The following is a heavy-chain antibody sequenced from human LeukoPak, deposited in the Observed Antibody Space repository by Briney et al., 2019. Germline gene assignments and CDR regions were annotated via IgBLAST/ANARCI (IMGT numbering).Heavy chain of an antibody. CDR1: GGSISSGDYY. D-gene: IGHD3-22*01. V-gene: IGHV4-30-4*01. J-gene: IGHJ5*02. CDR3: ARDRAHYYDSSGYAGWFDP. CDR2: IYYSGST. Sequence: SETLYLTCNVSGGSISSGDYYWSWIRQPPGKGLEWIGYIYYSGSTYYNPSLKSRVTISVDTSKNQFSLKLSSVTAADTAVYYCARDRAHYYDSSGYAGWFDPWGQGTLVTVSS.